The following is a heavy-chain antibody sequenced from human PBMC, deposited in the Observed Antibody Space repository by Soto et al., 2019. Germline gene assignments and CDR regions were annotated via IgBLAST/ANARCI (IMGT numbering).Heavy chain of an antibody. CDR2: ISDYGRV. V-gene: IGHV3-74*01. Sequence: LRLSCAASGFTFRNYWMHWVRQAPGKGLVWVSRISDYGRVNYVDSVEGRFTISRDDAKSELYLQMSSLRLEDTAVYYCARGGVEPFDYWGQGALVTVSS. D-gene: IGHD3-3*01. J-gene: IGHJ4*02. CDR1: GFTFRNYW. CDR3: ARGGVEPFDY.